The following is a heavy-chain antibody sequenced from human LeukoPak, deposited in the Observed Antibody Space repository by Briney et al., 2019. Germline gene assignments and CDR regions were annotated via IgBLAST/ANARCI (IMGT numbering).Heavy chain of an antibody. CDR2: IKQDGNEK. CDR1: GFTFSSYW. V-gene: IGHV3-7*01. CDR3: ARDAVYCSGSSCYFSYYYMDV. Sequence: GGSLRLSCAASGFTFSSYWMSWVRQAPGKGLEWVANIKQDGNEKYYVDSVKGRFTISRDNAKNSLFLQSNSLRAEDTAVYYCARDAVYCSGSSCYFSYYYMDVWGKGTTVTVSS. J-gene: IGHJ6*03. D-gene: IGHD2-15*01.